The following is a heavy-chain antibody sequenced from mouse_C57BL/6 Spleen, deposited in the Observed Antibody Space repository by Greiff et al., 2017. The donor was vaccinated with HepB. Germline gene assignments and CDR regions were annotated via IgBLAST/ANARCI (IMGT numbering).Heavy chain of an antibody. D-gene: IGHD2-2*01. J-gene: IGHJ3*01. V-gene: IGHV1-69*01. CDR3: ASWLPQGFAY. Sequence: QVQLQQSGAELVMPGASVKLSCKASGYTFTSYWMHWVKQRPGQGLEWIGEIDPSDSYTNYNQKFKGKSTLTVDKSSSTAYMQLSSLTSEDSAVYYCASWLPQGFAYWGQGTLVTVSA. CDR2: IDPSDSYT. CDR1: GYTFTSYW.